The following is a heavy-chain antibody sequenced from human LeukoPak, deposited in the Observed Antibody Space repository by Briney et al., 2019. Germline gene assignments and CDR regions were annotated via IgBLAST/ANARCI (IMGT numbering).Heavy chain of an antibody. J-gene: IGHJ4*02. CDR2: IGPNNGNT. CDR1: GYTFATYG. Sequence: GASVKVSCKASGYTFATYGITWVRQAPGQGLEWMGWIGPNNGNTNYAQNLQGRVTMTTDTSTGTAYMELRSLRSDDTAVYYCARDRRGYSYGSPDYWGQGTLVTVSS. D-gene: IGHD5-18*01. CDR3: ARDRRGYSYGSPDY. V-gene: IGHV1-18*01.